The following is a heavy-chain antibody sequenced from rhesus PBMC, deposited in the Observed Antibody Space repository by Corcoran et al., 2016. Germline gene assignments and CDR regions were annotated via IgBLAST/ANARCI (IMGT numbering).Heavy chain of an antibody. Sequence: QLQLQESGQGLVKPSENLSVTCAVSGGSISSRYWSWIRQAPGKGLEWIGYIYGSGSSTNYNPSLKTRVTLSVDTSKNQLSLKLSSVTTADTALYYCARRRAAGFLYYFDYWGQGVLVTVSS. V-gene: IGHV4-169*01. D-gene: IGHD6-25*01. J-gene: IGHJ4*01. CDR1: GGSISSRY. CDR2: IYGSGSST. CDR3: ARRRAAGFLYYFDY.